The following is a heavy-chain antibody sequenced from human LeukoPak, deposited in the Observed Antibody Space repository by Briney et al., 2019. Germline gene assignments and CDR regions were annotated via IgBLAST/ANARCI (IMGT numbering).Heavy chain of an antibody. CDR1: GFTVSSND. CDR3: ARSRQHHYESSGNYKIFNWYFDL. Sequence: GGSLRLSCAASGFTVSSNDMNWVRQAPGKGLEWVSSISSSGIYIYYADSVKGRFTISRDNAKNSLYLQMNSLRAEDTPVYYCARSRQHHYESSGNYKIFNWYFDLWGRGTLVTVSS. J-gene: IGHJ2*01. CDR2: ISSSGIYI. D-gene: IGHD3-22*01. V-gene: IGHV3-21*01.